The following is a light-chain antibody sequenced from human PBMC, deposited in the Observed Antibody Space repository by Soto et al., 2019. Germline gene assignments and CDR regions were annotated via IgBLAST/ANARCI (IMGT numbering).Light chain of an antibody. Sequence: IQMTQSPSTLSASVGDRVTITCRASQSISSWLAWYQQKPGKAPKLLIYDTSSLESGVPSRFSGSGSGTEFTLIISGLQPDDFATYYWQQYKPDITFGPGTKVDIK. CDR1: QSISSW. CDR3: QQYKPDIT. V-gene: IGKV1-5*01. CDR2: DTS. J-gene: IGKJ3*01.